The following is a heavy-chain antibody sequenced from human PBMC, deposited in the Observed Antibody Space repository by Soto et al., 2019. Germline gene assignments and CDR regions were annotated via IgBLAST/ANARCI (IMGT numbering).Heavy chain of an antibody. D-gene: IGHD3-10*01. CDR3: AKGSFQGSLSYYFDY. J-gene: IGHJ4*02. CDR2: ISGSGGST. V-gene: IGHV3-23*01. CDR1: GFTFSSYA. Sequence: GGSLRLSCAASGFTFSSYAMSWVRQAPGKGLEWVSAISGSGGSTYYADSVKGRFTIARDNSKNTLYLQMNSLRAEDTAVYYCAKGSFQGSLSYYFDYWGQGTLVSVSS.